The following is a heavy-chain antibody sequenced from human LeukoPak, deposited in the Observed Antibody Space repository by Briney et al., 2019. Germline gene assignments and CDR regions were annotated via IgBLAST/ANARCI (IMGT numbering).Heavy chain of an antibody. CDR3: AKDALRVPAAGFDY. CDR2: ISGSGGST. CDR1: GFTFSSYA. Sequence: PGGSLRLSCAASGFTFSSYAMSWVRQAPGKGLEWVSAISGSGGSTYYADPVKGRFTISRDNSKNTLYLQMNSVRVEDTAVYYCAKDALRVPAAGFDYWGQGTLVTVSS. V-gene: IGHV3-23*01. J-gene: IGHJ4*02. D-gene: IGHD2-2*01.